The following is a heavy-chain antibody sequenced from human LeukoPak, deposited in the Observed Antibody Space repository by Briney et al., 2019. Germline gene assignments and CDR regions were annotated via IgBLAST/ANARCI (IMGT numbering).Heavy chain of an antibody. CDR2: IYYSGAT. Sequence: SETLSLTCTVSGGSISSYYWSWIRQSPGMGLEWIGSIYYSGATDYNPSLKSRVTISADTSSNQFFLRLRSVTAADTAVYYCAREITLTGYKYGLGFNYWGQGTLVTVSS. D-gene: IGHD5-12*01. CDR3: AREITLTGYKYGLGFNY. J-gene: IGHJ4*02. V-gene: IGHV4-59*01. CDR1: GGSISSYY.